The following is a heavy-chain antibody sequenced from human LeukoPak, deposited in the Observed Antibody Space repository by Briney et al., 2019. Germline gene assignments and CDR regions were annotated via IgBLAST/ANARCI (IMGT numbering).Heavy chain of an antibody. D-gene: IGHD1-26*01. CDR3: ARLYSGSYYERDY. CDR1: GFNFNNNYW. J-gene: IGHJ4*02. Sequence: PGGSLRLSCAASGFNFNNNYWMSWVRQPPGKGLEWIGTIYYGGSTYYNPSLKSRVTTSVDTSKNQFSLRLSSVTAADTAVYYCARLYSGSYYERDYWGQGTLVTVSS. V-gene: IGHV4-39*01. CDR2: IYYGGST.